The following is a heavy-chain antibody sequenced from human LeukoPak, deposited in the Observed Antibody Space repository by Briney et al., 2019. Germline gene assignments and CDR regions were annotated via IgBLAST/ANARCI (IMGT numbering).Heavy chain of an antibody. D-gene: IGHD6-6*01. J-gene: IGHJ6*03. CDR2: INHSGST. CDR3: ANSQPIAARRPHYYYYYMDV. Sequence: PSETLSLTCAVYGGSFSGYYWSWIRQPPGKGLEWLGEINHSGSTNYNPSLKSRVTISVDTSKNQFSLKLSSVTAADTAVYYCANSQPIAARRPHYYYYYMDVWGKGTTVTVSS. V-gene: IGHV4-34*01. CDR1: GGSFSGYY.